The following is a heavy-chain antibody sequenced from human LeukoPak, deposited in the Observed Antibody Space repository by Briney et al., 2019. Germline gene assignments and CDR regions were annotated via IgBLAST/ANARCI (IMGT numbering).Heavy chain of an antibody. CDR3: ARGSTPYYDSSGD. D-gene: IGHD3-22*01. Sequence: SEALSLTCVDPGGSTRGYNWSCIRDPLRKGGGRGGYIYYSGSTSYNPSLKSRVTISVDTSKNQFSLKLSSVTAADTAVYYCARGSTPYYDSSGDWGQGTLVTVSS. CDR1: GGSTRGYN. CDR2: IYYSGST. V-gene: IGHV4-59*01. J-gene: IGHJ4*02.